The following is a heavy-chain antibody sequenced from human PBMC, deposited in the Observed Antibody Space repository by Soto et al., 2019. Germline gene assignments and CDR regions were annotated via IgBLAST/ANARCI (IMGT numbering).Heavy chain of an antibody. CDR1: GYTFTSYA. CDR3: ARAPFSPGGNWFDP. Sequence: ASVKVSFKASGYTFTSYAMHWVRQAPGQRLEWMGWINAGNGNTKYSQKFQGRVTITRDTSASTAYMELNSLRSEDTAVYYCARAPFSPGGNWFDPWGQGTLVTVSS. J-gene: IGHJ5*02. CDR2: INAGNGNT. D-gene: IGHD2-15*01. V-gene: IGHV1-3*01.